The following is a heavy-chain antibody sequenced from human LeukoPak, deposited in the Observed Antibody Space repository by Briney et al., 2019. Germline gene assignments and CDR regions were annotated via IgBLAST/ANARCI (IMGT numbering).Heavy chain of an antibody. Sequence: ASVKVSCKASGYTFTGYYMHWVRQAPGQGLEWMGRINPNSGGTNYAQTFQGRVTMTRDTSITTAYLEVSSLRSDDTAVYYCARGEYSSSWDHYYFDYWGQGTLVTVST. CDR2: INPNSGGT. V-gene: IGHV1-2*06. CDR1: GYTFTGYY. D-gene: IGHD6-13*01. CDR3: ARGEYSSSWDHYYFDY. J-gene: IGHJ4*02.